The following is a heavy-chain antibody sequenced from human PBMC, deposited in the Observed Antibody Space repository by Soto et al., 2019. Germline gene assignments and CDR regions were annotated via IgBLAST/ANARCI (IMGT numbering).Heavy chain of an antibody. J-gene: IGHJ4*02. CDR1: GYTFTSYG. D-gene: IGHD6-19*01. CDR2: ISAYSGNT. CDR3: ARAGIAVGEWDQFDY. V-gene: IGHV1-18*04. Sequence: QVQLVQSGAEVKKPGASVKVSCKSSGYTFTSYGIRWVRQAPGPGLEWMGWISAYSGNTNYAQKLQGRVTMTTDTSTSTAYMELRSLRSDDTAVYYCARAGIAVGEWDQFDYWGQGTMVTFSS.